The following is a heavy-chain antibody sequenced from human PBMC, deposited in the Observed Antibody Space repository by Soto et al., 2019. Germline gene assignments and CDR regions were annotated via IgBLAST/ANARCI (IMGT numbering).Heavy chain of an antibody. Sequence: ASVKVSCKASGYDFTAYDINWVRQASGQGLEWMGWMNPINGAAGSARRFQGRISMTRNTTTGTAYLELTSLRSDDSAVYYCGRGPSPRAPAGGTPYYYAMDVWGQGTTVTVSS. CDR2: MNPINGAA. CDR1: GYDFTAYD. CDR3: GRGPSPRAPAGGTPYYYAMDV. V-gene: IGHV1-8*02. D-gene: IGHD6-13*01. J-gene: IGHJ6*02.